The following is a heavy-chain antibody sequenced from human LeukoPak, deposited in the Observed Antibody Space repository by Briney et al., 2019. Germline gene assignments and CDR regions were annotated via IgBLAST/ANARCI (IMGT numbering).Heavy chain of an antibody. J-gene: IGHJ5*02. CDR2: FEPEEGET. V-gene: IGHV1-24*01. D-gene: IGHD2-8*01. CDR1: GDSLNELS. CDR3: ATESGASVMGGLDI. Sequence: AASVKVSCKVSGDSLNELSIHWVRQAPGKGLEWMGGFEPEEGETLHAEKFGGRVNMTEDTSTGTAYLELSSLRSEDMGVYYCATESGASVMGGLDIWGQGILVTVSS.